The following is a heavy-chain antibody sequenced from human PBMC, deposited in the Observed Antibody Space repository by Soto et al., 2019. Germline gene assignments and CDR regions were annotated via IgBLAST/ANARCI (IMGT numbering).Heavy chain of an antibody. Sequence: GGSLRLSCAASGFTFSSYGMHWVRQAPGKGLEWVAVISYDGSNKYYADSVKGRFTISRDNSKNTLYLQMNSLRAEDTAVYYCAKDVGCSSTSCYPYYGMDVWGQGTTVTVSS. CDR2: ISYDGSNK. V-gene: IGHV3-30*18. J-gene: IGHJ6*02. CDR3: AKDVGCSSTSCYPYYGMDV. D-gene: IGHD2-2*01. CDR1: GFTFSSYG.